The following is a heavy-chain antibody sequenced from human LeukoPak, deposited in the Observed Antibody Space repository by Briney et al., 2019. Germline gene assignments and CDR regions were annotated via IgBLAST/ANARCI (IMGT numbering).Heavy chain of an antibody. CDR3: ARALFLVPYYFDF. Sequence: QTGGSLRLSCEASEFSFTNYWMYWVRQAPGKGLAWVSAINTDGGTTTYADSVKGRFTISRDNARNTLYLQMNSLRAEDTAVYYCARALFLVPYYFDFWGQGTLVTVSS. J-gene: IGHJ4*02. CDR2: INTDGGTT. CDR1: EFSFTNYW. V-gene: IGHV3-74*01. D-gene: IGHD2-2*01.